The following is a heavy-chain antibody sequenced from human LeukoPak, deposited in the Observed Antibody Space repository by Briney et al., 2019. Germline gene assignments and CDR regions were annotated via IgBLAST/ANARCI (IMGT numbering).Heavy chain of an antibody. V-gene: IGHV3-21*01. J-gene: IGHJ4*02. D-gene: IGHD5-24*01. CDR2: ISTSSGSI. CDR1: GFTFSTYS. CDR3: ARDPSGERWLQFNY. Sequence: GGSLKLSCAASGFTFSTYSMNWVRQAPGKGLEWVASISTSSGSIYYADSMKGRFTISRDNPKNSLYLQMNSLRAEDTAIYYCARDPSGERWLQFNYWGQGTLVTVSS.